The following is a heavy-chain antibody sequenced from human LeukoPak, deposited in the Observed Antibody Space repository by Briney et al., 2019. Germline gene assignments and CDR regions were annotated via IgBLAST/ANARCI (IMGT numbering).Heavy chain of an antibody. CDR3: ARVPRYFDWLSNNYYYYYYMDV. Sequence: PGGSLRLSCAASGFTFSSYSMNWVRQAPGKGLEWVSSISSSSSYIYYADSVKGRFTISRDNAKNSLYLQMNSLRAEDTAVYYCARVPRYFDWLSNNYYYYYYMDVWGKGTTVTISS. CDR2: ISSSSSYI. J-gene: IGHJ6*03. D-gene: IGHD3-9*01. V-gene: IGHV3-21*01. CDR1: GFTFSSYS.